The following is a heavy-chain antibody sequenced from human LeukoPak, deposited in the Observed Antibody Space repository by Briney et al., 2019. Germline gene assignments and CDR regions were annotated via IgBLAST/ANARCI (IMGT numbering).Heavy chain of an antibody. CDR3: ARAGYGDSDFDY. Sequence: PSETLSLTCAVYGGSFSGYYWSWIRQPPGKGLEWIGSIYHSGNTYYNPSLKSRVTISVDTSKNQFSLKLSSVTAADTAVYYCARAGYGDSDFDYWGQGTLVTVS. CDR1: GGSFSGYY. V-gene: IGHV4-34*01. D-gene: IGHD4-17*01. J-gene: IGHJ4*02. CDR2: IYHSGNT.